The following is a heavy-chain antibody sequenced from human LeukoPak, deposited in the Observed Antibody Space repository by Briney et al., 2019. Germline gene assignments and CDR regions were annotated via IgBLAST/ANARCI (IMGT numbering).Heavy chain of an antibody. D-gene: IGHD2/OR15-2a*01. V-gene: IGHV1-18*01. CDR1: GYTFTSYS. CDR3: ARDRRFSSSPPHP. J-gene: IGHJ5*02. Sequence: ASVKVSCKTSGYTFTSYSISWVRQAPGQGLEWMGSISPYNGNTNYAQKLQGRVTMTTDTSTSTAYMDLRSLRSDDTAVYYCARDRRFSSSPPHPWGQGTLVTVSS. CDR2: ISPYNGNT.